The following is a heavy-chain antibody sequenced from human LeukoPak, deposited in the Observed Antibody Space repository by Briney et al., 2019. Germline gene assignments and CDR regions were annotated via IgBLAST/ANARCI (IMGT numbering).Heavy chain of an antibody. V-gene: IGHV1-18*01. CDR3: ARANGRGWYFYYYYYMDV. CDR1: GYTFTSYG. CDR2: ISGDNGNT. J-gene: IGHJ6*03. Sequence: GASVKVSCKASGYTFTSYGISWVRQAPGQGLEWMGWISGDNGNTNYAQNLQGRVTMTTDTSTSTAYMELRSLRSDDTAVYYCARANGRGWYFYYYYYMDVWGKGTTVTVSS. D-gene: IGHD6-19*01.